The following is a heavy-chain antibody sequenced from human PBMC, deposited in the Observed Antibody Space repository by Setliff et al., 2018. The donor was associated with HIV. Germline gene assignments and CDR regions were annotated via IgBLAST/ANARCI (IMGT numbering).Heavy chain of an antibody. CDR1: GYTLTEVS. CDR3: ATDRTQTGISLVRGRLTDPARHPLDY. CDR2: FDPQDGKT. D-gene: IGHD3-10*01. J-gene: IGHJ4*03. Sequence: ASVKVSCKISGYTLTEVSMHWVRQAPGKGLEWMGYFDPQDGKTIYAQKFQGRVTMTEDTSTYTAYMELSGLRSEDTAVYYCATDRTQTGISLVRGRLTDPARHPLDYWGQGTMVTVSS. V-gene: IGHV1-24*01.